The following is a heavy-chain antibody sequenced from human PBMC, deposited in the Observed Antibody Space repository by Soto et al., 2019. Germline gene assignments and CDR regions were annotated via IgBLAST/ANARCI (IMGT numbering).Heavy chain of an antibody. CDR3: ATGCSSTSCDTSGGGTNQLGLDY. D-gene: IGHD2-2*02. CDR1: GYTFTSYG. Sequence: EASVKFSCKASGYTFTSYGISWVRQAPGQGLEWMGWISAYNGNTNYAQKLQGRVTMTTDTSTSTAYMELRSLRSDDTAVYYCATGCSSTSCDTSGGGTNQLGLDYWGQGTLVTVPQ. V-gene: IGHV1-18*04. CDR2: ISAYNGNT. J-gene: IGHJ4*02.